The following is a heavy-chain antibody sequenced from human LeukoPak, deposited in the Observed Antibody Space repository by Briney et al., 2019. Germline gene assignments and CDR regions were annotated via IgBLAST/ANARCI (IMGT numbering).Heavy chain of an antibody. J-gene: IGHJ6*03. V-gene: IGHV4-39*01. D-gene: IGHD2-2*01. Sequence: PSETLSLTCTVSGVSISSSSYYWGWIRQPPGKGLEWIGSIYYSGSTYYNPSLKSRVTISVDTSKNQFSLKLSSVTAADTAVYYCRCVVVPAAIQLRRNYYYYYMDVWGKGTTVTISS. CDR1: GVSISSSSYY. CDR3: RCVVVPAAIQLRRNYYYYYMDV. CDR2: IYYSGST.